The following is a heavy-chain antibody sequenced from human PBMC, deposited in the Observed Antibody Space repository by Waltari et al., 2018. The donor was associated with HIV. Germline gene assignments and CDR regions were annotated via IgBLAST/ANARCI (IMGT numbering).Heavy chain of an antibody. Sequence: EVQLLESGGGLVQPGGSLRLSCATSGFTFSSYPMSWVRQAPRKGLEWVSAITVSGGSTYYADSVKGRFTISRDNSKNTLYLQMDSLRAEDTAVYYCARQSLGSFDYWGQGTLVTVSS. CDR3: ARQSLGSFDY. J-gene: IGHJ4*02. D-gene: IGHD7-27*01. CDR1: GFTFSSYP. V-gene: IGHV3-23*01. CDR2: ITVSGGST.